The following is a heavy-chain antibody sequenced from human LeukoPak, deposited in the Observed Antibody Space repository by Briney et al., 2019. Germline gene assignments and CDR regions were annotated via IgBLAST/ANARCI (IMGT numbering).Heavy chain of an antibody. J-gene: IGHJ4*02. CDR3: ANDMGWELKGGVY. Sequence: PGRSLRLSCAASGFTFDDYAMHCVRHTPGKGLEWVSGINWNSGSIGYADSVKGRFTISRDNAKNSLYLQMNSLRAEDTALYYCANDMGWELKGGVYWGQGALVTVSS. CDR2: INWNSGSI. V-gene: IGHV3-9*01. CDR1: GFTFDDYA. D-gene: IGHD1-26*01.